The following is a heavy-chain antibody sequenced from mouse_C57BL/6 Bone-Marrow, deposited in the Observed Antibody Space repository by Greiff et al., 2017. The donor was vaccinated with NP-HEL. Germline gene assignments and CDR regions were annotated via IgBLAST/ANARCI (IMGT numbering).Heavy chain of an antibody. CDR1: GFNIKDDY. D-gene: IGHD1-1*01. J-gene: IGHJ1*03. Sequence: EVKLQQSGAELMRPGASVKLSCTASGFNIKDDYMHWVKQRPEQGLEWIGWIDPENGDTEYASKFQGKATITADTSSNTAYLQLSSLTSEDTAVYYCTTSGYYGSSYRYFDVWGTGTTVTVSS. V-gene: IGHV14-4*01. CDR3: TTSGYYGSSYRYFDV. CDR2: IDPENGDT.